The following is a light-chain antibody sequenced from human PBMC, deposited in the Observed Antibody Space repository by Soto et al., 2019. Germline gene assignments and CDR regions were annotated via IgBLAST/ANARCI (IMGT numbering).Light chain of an antibody. CDR1: QSVLYSSNNKNY. CDR2: WAS. J-gene: IGKJ4*01. V-gene: IGKV4-1*01. Sequence: DIVMTQSPDSLAVSLGERATINCKSSQSVLYSSNNKNYLAWYQQKPGQPPKLLIYWASTRESGVPDRFCGSGSGTDFTLTISSLQAEDVAVYYCQQYYTNALTFGGGTKVGVK. CDR3: QQYYTNALT.